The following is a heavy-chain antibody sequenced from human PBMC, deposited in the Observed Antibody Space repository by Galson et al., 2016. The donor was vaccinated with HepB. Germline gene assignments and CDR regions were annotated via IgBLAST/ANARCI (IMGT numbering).Heavy chain of an antibody. V-gene: IGHV1-8*01. CDR2: MYPNSGNT. CDR3: ARRREGRYYFGSGSLNWFDP. D-gene: IGHD3-10*01. CDR1: KYTFTSYD. J-gene: IGHJ5*02. Sequence: SCKASKYTFTSYDINWVRQATGQGLEWMGWMYPNSGNTGYAQKLQGRVTITRNTSINTAYLELNNLRSEDTAVYYCARRREGRYYFGSGSLNWFDPWGQGTLVTVSS.